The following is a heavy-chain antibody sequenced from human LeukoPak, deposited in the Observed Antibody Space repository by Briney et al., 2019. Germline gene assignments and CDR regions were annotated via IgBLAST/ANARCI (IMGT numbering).Heavy chain of an antibody. CDR3: ARSYYDILTGYSPYYYGMDV. CDR2: IYDSGDT. CDR1: GGSISSYY. Sequence: KPSETLSLTCTVSGGSISSYYWSWIRQPPGQGLEWIVYIYDSGDTNYNPSLKSRVTISVDTSKNQFSLKLSSVTAADTAVYYCARSYYDILTGYSPYYYGMDVWGQGTTVTVSS. V-gene: IGHV4-59*12. D-gene: IGHD3-9*01. J-gene: IGHJ6*02.